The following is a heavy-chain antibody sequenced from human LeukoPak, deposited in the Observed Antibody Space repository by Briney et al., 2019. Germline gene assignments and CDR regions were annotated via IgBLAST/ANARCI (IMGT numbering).Heavy chain of an antibody. CDR3: ARTVGDSGLKRLDY. J-gene: IGHJ4*02. V-gene: IGHV3-30*04. CDR1: GFTFSTYA. D-gene: IGHD5-12*01. Sequence: PGRSLRLFCAASGFTFSTYAMHWVRQAPGKGLEWVAVISYDGSNKYYADSVKGRFTISRDNSKNTLYLQMNSLRAEDTAVYYCARTVGDSGLKRLDYWGQGTLVTVSS. CDR2: ISYDGSNK.